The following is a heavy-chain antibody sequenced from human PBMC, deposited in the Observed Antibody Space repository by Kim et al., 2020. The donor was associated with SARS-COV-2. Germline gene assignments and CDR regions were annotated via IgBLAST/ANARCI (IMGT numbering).Heavy chain of an antibody. CDR2: ISSSSSYI. J-gene: IGHJ6*02. Sequence: GGSLRLSCAASGFTFSSYSMNWVRQAPGKGLEWVSSISSSSSYIYYADSVKGRFTISRDNAKNSLYLQMNSLRAEDTAVYYCARLWGSGSPRYYYGMDVWGQGTTVTVSS. CDR3: ARLWGSGSPRYYYGMDV. V-gene: IGHV3-21*01. D-gene: IGHD3-10*01. CDR1: GFTFSSYS.